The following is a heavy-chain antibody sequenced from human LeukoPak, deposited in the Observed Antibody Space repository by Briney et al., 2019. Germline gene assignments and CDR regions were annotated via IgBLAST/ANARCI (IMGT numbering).Heavy chain of an antibody. D-gene: IGHD4-11*01. CDR1: GFTFSRYS. Sequence: PGGSLRLSCAGSGFTFSRYSMNWVRQAPGKGLEWVSSISGSSTYIFYADSVKGRFTISRDDAKNSLYLQMNSLRAEDTAVYYCARFETRGLQSEGDWGQGTLVTVSS. J-gene: IGHJ4*02. V-gene: IGHV3-21*01. CDR3: ARFETRGLQSEGD. CDR2: ISGSSTYI.